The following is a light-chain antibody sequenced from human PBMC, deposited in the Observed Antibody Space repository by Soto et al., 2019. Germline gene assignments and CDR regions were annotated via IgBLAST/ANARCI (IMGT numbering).Light chain of an antibody. J-gene: IGLJ1*01. V-gene: IGLV1-51*01. Sequence: SGQSQHPSVSPTPRQKITISRSGITSNIGNNYVSWYLQLPGTAPKLLIYDNNKRPSGIPDRFSGSKSGTSATLGITGLQTGDEADYYCLSWDSSLNVAVFGTGTKVTVL. CDR2: DNN. CDR3: LSWDSSLNVAV. CDR1: TSNIGNNY.